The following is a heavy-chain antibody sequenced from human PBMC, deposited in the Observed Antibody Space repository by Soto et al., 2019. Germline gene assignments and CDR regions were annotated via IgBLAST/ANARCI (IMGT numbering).Heavy chain of an antibody. J-gene: IGHJ5*01. D-gene: IGHD4-17*01. Sequence: PSETLSLTCTVSGVSVSSGSFYWGWIRQPPGKGLEWMGFGSYSGTTNYKPSLKSRVTISVDTSRSQISLKVSSLTAADSAVYCCARGATVNQYDSWGQGTLVTVSS. CDR3: ARGATVNQYDS. V-gene: IGHV4-61*01. CDR2: GSYSGTT. CDR1: GVSVSSGSFY.